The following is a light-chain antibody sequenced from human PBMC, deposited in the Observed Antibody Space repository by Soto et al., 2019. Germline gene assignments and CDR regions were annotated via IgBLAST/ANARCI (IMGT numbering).Light chain of an antibody. J-gene: IGLJ2*01. CDR1: XXXIGSNY. Sequence: QSVLTQPPSASGTPGQRVTXXXXGXXXXIGSNYVYWYQQLPGTAPKLLIYRNNQRPSGVPDRFSGSKSGTSASLAISGLRSEDEADYYCAAWDDSLSGVVFGGGTQLTVL. V-gene: IGLV1-47*01. CDR3: AAWDDSLSGVV. CDR2: RNN.